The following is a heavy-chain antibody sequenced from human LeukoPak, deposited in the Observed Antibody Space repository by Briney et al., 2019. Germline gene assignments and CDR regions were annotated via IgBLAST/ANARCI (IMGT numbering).Heavy chain of an antibody. CDR2: ISAYNGNT. V-gene: IGHV1-18*01. Sequence: ASVKVSCKASGYTFTSYGISWVRQAPGQGLEWMGWISAYNGNTNYAQKLQGRVTMTTDTSTSTACMELRSLRSDDTAVYYCARGGWGAVAPWNRPGDFDYWGQGTLVTVSS. CDR1: GYTFTSYG. CDR3: ARGGWGAVAPWNRPGDFDY. D-gene: IGHD6-19*01. J-gene: IGHJ4*02.